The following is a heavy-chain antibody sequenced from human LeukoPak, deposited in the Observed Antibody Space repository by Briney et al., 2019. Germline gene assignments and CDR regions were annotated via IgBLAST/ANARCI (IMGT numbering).Heavy chain of an antibody. CDR3: ARDLEWELRPGTFDY. CDR2: ISAYNGNT. Sequence: EASVKVSCKASGYSFTTYYMHWMRQAPGQGLEWMGWISAYNGNTNYAQKLQGRVTMTTDTSTSTAYMELRSLRSDDTAVYYRARDLEWELRPGTFDYWGQGTLVTVSS. D-gene: IGHD1-26*01. CDR1: GYSFTTYY. J-gene: IGHJ4*02. V-gene: IGHV1-18*04.